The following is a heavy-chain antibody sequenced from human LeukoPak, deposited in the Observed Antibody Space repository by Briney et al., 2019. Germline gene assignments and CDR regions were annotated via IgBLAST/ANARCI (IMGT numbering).Heavy chain of an antibody. D-gene: IGHD2-15*01. CDR2: ISGSGGST. Sequence: PGGSLRLSCAASGFTFSSYAMSWVRQAPGKGLEWVSAISGSGGSTYHADSVKGRFTISRDNSKNTLYLQMNSLRAEDTAVYYCAKDFGDIVVVVAAYWGQGTLVTVSS. CDR3: AKDFGDIVVVVAAY. CDR1: GFTFSSYA. J-gene: IGHJ4*02. V-gene: IGHV3-23*01.